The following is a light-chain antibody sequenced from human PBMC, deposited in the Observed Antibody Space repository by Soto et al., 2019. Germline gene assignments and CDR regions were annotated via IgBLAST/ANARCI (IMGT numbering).Light chain of an antibody. J-gene: IGKJ2*01. V-gene: IGKV1-33*01. CDR2: DAS. CDR1: QDISNY. Sequence: DIQMTQSPSSLSASVGDRVTITCQASQDISNYLNWYQQKPGKAPKLLIYDASNLETGVPSRFSGSRSGTDLTFTISSLQPEDIATYYCQQYDNLLPYTFGQGTKLEIK. CDR3: QQYDNLLPYT.